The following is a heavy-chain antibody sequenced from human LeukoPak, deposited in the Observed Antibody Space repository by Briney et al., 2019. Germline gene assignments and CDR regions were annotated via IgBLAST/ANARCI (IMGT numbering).Heavy chain of an antibody. V-gene: IGHV3-23*01. CDR3: GKDPNGDYIGAFDM. CDR2: ISGSGGST. CDR1: GFTFSSYA. D-gene: IGHD2-21*02. Sequence: GGSLRLSCAASGFTFSSYAMSWVRRAPGKGLEWVSAISGSGGSTYYADSVKGRFTISRDNARNTLYLQMNSLRDEGTAIYYCGKDPNGDYIGAFDMWGQGTVVTVSP. J-gene: IGHJ3*02.